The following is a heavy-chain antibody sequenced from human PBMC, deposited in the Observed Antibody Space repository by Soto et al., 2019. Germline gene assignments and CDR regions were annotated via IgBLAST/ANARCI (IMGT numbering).Heavy chain of an antibody. D-gene: IGHD7-27*01. J-gene: IGHJ6*02. CDR3: ARSWGYYYYYYGMDV. Sequence: SETLSLTCTVSGGSISSSSYYWSWIRQPPGKGLEWIGYIYYSGSTNYNPSLKSRVTISVDTSKNQFSLKLSSVTAADTAVYYCARSWGYYYYYYGMDVWGQGTTVTVSS. CDR1: GGSISSSSYY. V-gene: IGHV4-61*01. CDR2: IYYSGST.